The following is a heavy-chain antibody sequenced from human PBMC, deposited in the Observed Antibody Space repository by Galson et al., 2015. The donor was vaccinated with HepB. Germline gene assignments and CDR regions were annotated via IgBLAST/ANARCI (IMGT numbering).Heavy chain of an antibody. CDR3: ARDPLKSSYYDILTGYLSGDYYYGMDV. CDR1: GFTFSSYG. J-gene: IGHJ6*02. CDR2: IWYDGSNK. D-gene: IGHD3-9*01. Sequence: SLRLSCAASGFTFSSYGMHWVRQAPGKGLEWVAVIWYDGSNKYYADSVKGRFTISRDNSKNTLYLQMNSLRAEDTAVYYCARDPLKSSYYDILTGYLSGDYYYGMDVWGQGTTVTVSS. V-gene: IGHV3-33*08.